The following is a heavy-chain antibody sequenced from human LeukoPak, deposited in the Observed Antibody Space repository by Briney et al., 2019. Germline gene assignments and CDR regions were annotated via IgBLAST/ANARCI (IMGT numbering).Heavy chain of an antibody. J-gene: IGHJ5*02. CDR1: GYTFTSYD. CDR2: MNPNSGNT. CDR3: ARGYYGSGSYYNWFDP. Sequence: AASVKASCKASGYTFTSYDINWVRQATGQGLEWMGWMNPNSGNTGYAQKFQGRVTITRNTSISTAYMELSSLRSEDTAVYYCARGYYGSGSYYNWFDPWGQGTLVTVSS. V-gene: IGHV1-8*03. D-gene: IGHD3-10*01.